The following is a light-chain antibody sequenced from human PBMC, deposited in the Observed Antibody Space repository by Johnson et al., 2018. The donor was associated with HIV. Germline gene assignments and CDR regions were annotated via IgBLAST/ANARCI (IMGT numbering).Light chain of an antibody. CDR3: GTWEYSLIGGGV. Sequence: QLVLTQPPSVSAAPGQKVTISCSGSSSNIGNNYVSWYQQLPGTAPKLLIYDNNKRPSGIPDRFSGSKSGTSATLGITGLQTGDEADYYCGTWEYSLIGGGVFGTGTTVTV. CDR2: DNN. J-gene: IGLJ1*01. V-gene: IGLV1-51*01. CDR1: SSNIGNNY.